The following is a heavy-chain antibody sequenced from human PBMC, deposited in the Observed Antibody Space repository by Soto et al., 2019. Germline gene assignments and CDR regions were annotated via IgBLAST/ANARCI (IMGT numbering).Heavy chain of an antibody. D-gene: IGHD2-2*01. CDR1: GGTFSSYA. V-gene: IGHV1-69*13. CDR3: ARDLSCSSTSCYGRSYYGMDV. Sequence: SVKVSCKASGGTFSSYAISWVRQAPGQGLEWMGGIIPIFGTANYAQKFQGRVTITADESTSTAYMELSSLRSEDTAVYYCARDLSCSSTSCYGRSYYGMDVWGQGTTVTVSS. CDR2: IIPIFGTA. J-gene: IGHJ6*02.